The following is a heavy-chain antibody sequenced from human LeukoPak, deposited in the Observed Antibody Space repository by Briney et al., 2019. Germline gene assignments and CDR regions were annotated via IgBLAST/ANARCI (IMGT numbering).Heavy chain of an antibody. CDR1: GVSISSSNSY. Sequence: SETLSLTCTVSGVSISSSNSYWGWIRQPPGKGLEWIGSIYYSGNTYYNASLKSQVSISIDTSKNQFSLRLSSVTAADTAVYYCARENLGYDSSGYYYRFDYWGQGTLVTVSS. D-gene: IGHD3-22*01. V-gene: IGHV4-39*07. J-gene: IGHJ4*02. CDR2: IYYSGNT. CDR3: ARENLGYDSSGYYYRFDY.